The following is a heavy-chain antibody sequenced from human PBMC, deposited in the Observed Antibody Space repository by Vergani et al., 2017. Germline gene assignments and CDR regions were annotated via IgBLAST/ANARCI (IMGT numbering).Heavy chain of an antibody. CDR2: IIPILGIA. Sequence: QVQLVQSGAEVKKPGSSVKVSCKASGGTFSSYAISWVRQAPGQGLEWMGRIIPILGIANYAQKFQGRVTITADKSTSTAYMELSSLRSEDTAVYYCARDWIGKYYYGSGYGMDVWGLGTTVTVSS. V-gene: IGHV1-69*04. CDR3: ARDWIGKYYYGSGYGMDV. J-gene: IGHJ6*02. CDR1: GGTFSSYA. D-gene: IGHD3-10*01.